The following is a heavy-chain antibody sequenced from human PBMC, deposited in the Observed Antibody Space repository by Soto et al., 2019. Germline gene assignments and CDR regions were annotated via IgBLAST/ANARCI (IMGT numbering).Heavy chain of an antibody. CDR2: TYYAGST. CDR1: GGSVSSYGFY. CDR3: VRLGDYGDYAVDS. D-gene: IGHD4-17*01. V-gene: IGHV4-39*01. Sequence: SETLSLTCTVSGGSVSSYGFYWGWIRQPPGKGLEWIGTTYYAGSTYYNPSLRRRVTMSVDTSMNQVSLKLRSVTAADTAIYYCVRLGDYGDYAVDSWGQGTLVTVSS. J-gene: IGHJ5*01.